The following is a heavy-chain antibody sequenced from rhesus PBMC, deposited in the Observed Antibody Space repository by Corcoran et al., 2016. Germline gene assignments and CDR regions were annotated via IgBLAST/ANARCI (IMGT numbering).Heavy chain of an antibody. CDR1: GFTFSSSA. CDR2: IRSKSKNYET. V-gene: IGHV3-118*01. CDR3: ARGFSGSYPYYYGLDS. D-gene: IGHD3-16*01. J-gene: IGHJ6*01. Sequence: EVQLVESGGGLVQPGGSLRLSCAASGFTFSSSAMHWVRQASGKGLECVGRIRSKSKNYETGYAASVKGWFTISRDDSKNTAYLQMNSLKTEDTAVYYCARGFSGSYPYYYGLDSWGQGVVVTVSS.